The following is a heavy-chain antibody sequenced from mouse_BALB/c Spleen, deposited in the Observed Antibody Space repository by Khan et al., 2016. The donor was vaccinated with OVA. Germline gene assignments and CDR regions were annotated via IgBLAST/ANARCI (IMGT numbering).Heavy chain of an antibody. J-gene: IGHJ4*01. CDR3: TSCITTTTGDYYAMDY. CDR1: GFIFSSYG. Sequence: EVELVESGGDLVNPGGSLKLSCAASGFIFSSYGMSWVRQTPDKRLEWVATISSGGTYTYYPDSVKGRFTISRDNAKNTLSLQMSSLKSEDTAMYYCTSCITTTTGDYYAMDYWGQGTSVTVAS. D-gene: IGHD1-2*01. CDR2: ISSGGTYT. V-gene: IGHV5-6*01.